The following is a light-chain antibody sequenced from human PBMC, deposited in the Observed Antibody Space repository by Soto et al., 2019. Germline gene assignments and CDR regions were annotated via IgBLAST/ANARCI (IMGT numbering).Light chain of an antibody. V-gene: IGLV2-14*01. CDR1: SSDVGGYNY. Sequence: QSALTQPASVSGSPGQSVTISCTGTSSDVGGYNYVSWYQQLPGEAPKLIIYGVTDRPSGVSNRFSGSKSGNTASLTVSELQAEDEGDYYCSSYTATRTYVFGTGTKVTVL. J-gene: IGLJ1*01. CDR2: GVT. CDR3: SSYTATRTYV.